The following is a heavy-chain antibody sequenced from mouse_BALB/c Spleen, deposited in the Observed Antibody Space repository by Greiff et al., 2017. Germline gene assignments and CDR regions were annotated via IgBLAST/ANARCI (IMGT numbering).Heavy chain of an antibody. J-gene: IGHJ2*01. V-gene: IGHV2-6-2*01. Sequence: VKLVESGPDLVAPSQSLSITCTVSGFSLTSYGVHWVRQPPGKGLEWLVVIWSDGSTTYNSALKSRLSISKDNSKSQVFLKMNSLQTDDTAMYYCARHNWDVGHFDYWGQGTTLTVSS. CDR3: ARHNWDVGHFDY. CDR2: IWSDGST. CDR1: GFSLTSYG. D-gene: IGHD4-1*01.